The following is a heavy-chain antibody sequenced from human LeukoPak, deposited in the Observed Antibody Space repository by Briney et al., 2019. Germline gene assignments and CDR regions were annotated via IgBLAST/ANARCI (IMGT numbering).Heavy chain of an antibody. D-gene: IGHD2-2*01. V-gene: IGHV1-18*01. CDR2: ISAYNGNT. CDR3: ARGPHIVVVPAAIFFDY. J-gene: IGHJ4*02. CDR1: GYTFTSYG. Sequence: ASVKVSCKASGYTFTSYGISWVRQAPGQGLEWMGWISAYNGNTNYAQKLQGRVTMTTDTSTSTAYMELRSLRSDDTAVYYCARGPHIVVVPAAIFFDYWGQGTLVTVSS.